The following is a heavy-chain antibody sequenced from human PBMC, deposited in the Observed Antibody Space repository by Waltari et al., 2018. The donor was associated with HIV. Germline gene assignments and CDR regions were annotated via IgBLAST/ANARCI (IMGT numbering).Heavy chain of an antibody. V-gene: IGHV1-18*01. Sequence: QVHLVQSGTEVKRPGASVRVSCKASGYTFTSYDISWVRQAPGQGLERVGWISIYNGNTNYAQKCQDRGTMTTYTATGTAYMELRSLRSDDTAVFYCAIGRRAFDIWGQGTMVTVSS. CDR1: GYTFTSYD. CDR3: AIGRRAFDI. CDR2: ISIYNGNT. J-gene: IGHJ3*02.